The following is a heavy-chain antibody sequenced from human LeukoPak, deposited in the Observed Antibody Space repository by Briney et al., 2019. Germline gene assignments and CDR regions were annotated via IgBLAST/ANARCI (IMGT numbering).Heavy chain of an antibody. V-gene: IGHV3-48*02. Sequence: PGGSLRLFCAASGFTFSSYSMNWVRQAPGKGLEWVSYISSSSTTIYYADSLKGRFTISRDNGKNSLYLQMNSLRDEDTAVYYCARDRYCGGDCYSNAFDIWGQGTMVTVSS. CDR1: GFTFSSYS. CDR3: ARDRYCGGDCYSNAFDI. D-gene: IGHD2-21*02. J-gene: IGHJ3*02. CDR2: ISSSSTTI.